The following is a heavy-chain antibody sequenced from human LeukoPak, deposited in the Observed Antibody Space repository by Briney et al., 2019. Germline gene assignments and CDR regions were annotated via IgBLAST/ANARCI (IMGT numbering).Heavy chain of an antibody. CDR2: IRYDGSNK. CDR3: AKCPYYYYYMDV. CDR1: GFTFSSYG. J-gene: IGHJ6*03. Sequence: GGSLRLSCAASGFTFSSYGMHWVRQAPGKGLEWVAFIRYDGSNKYYADSVKGRFTISRDNSKNTLYLQMNSLRAEDTAVYYCAKCPYYYYYMDVWGKGTTVTVSS. V-gene: IGHV3-30*02.